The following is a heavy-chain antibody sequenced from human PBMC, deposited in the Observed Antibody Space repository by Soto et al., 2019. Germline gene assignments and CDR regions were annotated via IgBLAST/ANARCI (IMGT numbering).Heavy chain of an antibody. Sequence: SETLSLTCAVSGGSISSSNWWSWVRQPPGKGLEWIGEIYHSGSTNYNPSLKSRVTISVDKSKNQFSLKLSSVTAADTAVYYCARLTGDYVPQDYYYGMDVWGQGTTVTVSS. D-gene: IGHD4-17*01. CDR1: GGSISSSNW. CDR2: IYHSGST. V-gene: IGHV4-4*02. J-gene: IGHJ6*02. CDR3: ARLTGDYVPQDYYYGMDV.